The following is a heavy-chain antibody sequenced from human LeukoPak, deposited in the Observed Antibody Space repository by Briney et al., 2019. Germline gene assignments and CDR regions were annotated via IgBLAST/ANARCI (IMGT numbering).Heavy chain of an antibody. J-gene: IGHJ4*02. CDR3: ARRSSGWYKGFDY. Sequence: SETLSLTCTVSGGSISSSSYYWGWIRQPPGKGLEWFGSIYYSGSTYYNPSLKSRVTISVDTSKNQFSLKLSSVTAADTAVYYCARRSSGWYKGFDYWGQGTLVTVSS. V-gene: IGHV4-39*01. CDR1: GGSISSSSYY. CDR2: IYYSGST. D-gene: IGHD6-19*01.